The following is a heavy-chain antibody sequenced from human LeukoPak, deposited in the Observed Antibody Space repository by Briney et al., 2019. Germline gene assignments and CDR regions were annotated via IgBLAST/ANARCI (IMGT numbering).Heavy chain of an antibody. D-gene: IGHD3-16*01. V-gene: IGHV1-69-2*01. Sequence: ASVKISCKTSGYIFTDHYVHWLQQAPGGGLQWMGRVDPADGETKVAPRFQGRVTIIADTSFDTAYMELSSLGSEDTAMYFCAIDLKTQTILGDGRFDTWGQGTLITVSS. CDR3: AIDLKTQTILGDGRFDT. CDR1: GYIFTDHY. J-gene: IGHJ5*02. CDR2: VDPADGET.